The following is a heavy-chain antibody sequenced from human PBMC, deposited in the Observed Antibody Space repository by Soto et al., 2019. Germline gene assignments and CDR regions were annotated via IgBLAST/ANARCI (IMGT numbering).Heavy chain of an antibody. J-gene: IGHJ4*02. D-gene: IGHD4-17*01. CDR2: IYYSGTT. CDR1: GGSVRSGSYY. Sequence: SETLSLTCTVSGGSVRSGSYYWSWIRQPPGKGLEWIGYIYYSGTTNYNPSLKSRVTISVDTSKNQFSLKLNSVTAADTAVYYCARVEDYGDYFDYWGQGTLVTVSS. V-gene: IGHV4-61*01. CDR3: ARVEDYGDYFDY.